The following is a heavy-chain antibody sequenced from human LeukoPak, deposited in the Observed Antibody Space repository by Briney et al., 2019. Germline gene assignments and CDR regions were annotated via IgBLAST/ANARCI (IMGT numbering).Heavy chain of an antibody. CDR3: ARGRYYDSSGYYYYYYMDV. V-gene: IGHV4-4*07. D-gene: IGHD3-22*01. CDR2: IYTSGST. CDR1: GGSISSYY. J-gene: IGHJ6*03. Sequence: SETLSLTCTVSGGSISSYYWSWIRQPAGKGLEWIGRIYTSGSTNYNPSLKSRVTMSVDTSKNQFSLKLSSVTAADTAVYYCARGRYYDSSGYYYYYYMDVWGKGTTVTISS.